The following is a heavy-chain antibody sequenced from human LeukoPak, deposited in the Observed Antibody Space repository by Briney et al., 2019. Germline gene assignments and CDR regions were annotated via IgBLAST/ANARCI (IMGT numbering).Heavy chain of an antibody. Sequence: GGSLRLSCAASGFTFSNYGMHWVRQAPGKGLEWVAFIRYDGSNKHYADSVKGRFTISRDNSKNTLYLQMDSLTPEDSAVYYCARGPSGYHNTGGQGTLVTVSS. CDR2: IRYDGSNK. CDR1: GFTFSNYG. J-gene: IGHJ4*02. CDR3: ARGPSGYHNT. V-gene: IGHV3-30*02. D-gene: IGHD5-12*01.